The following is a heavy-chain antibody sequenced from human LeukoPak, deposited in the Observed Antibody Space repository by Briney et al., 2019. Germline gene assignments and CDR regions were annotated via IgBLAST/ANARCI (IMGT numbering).Heavy chain of an antibody. Sequence: PGGSLRLSCAASGFTFSNYAMSWVRQAPGKGLELVSAITGSGGGTYYADSVKGRFTISRDNSKNTLYLQMNSVRPEDTVVYYCSKEGYGSGSYYNDYWGQGTLVTVSS. V-gene: IGHV3-23*01. D-gene: IGHD3-10*01. CDR2: ITGSGGGT. CDR3: SKEGYGSGSYYNDY. CDR1: GFTFSNYA. J-gene: IGHJ4*02.